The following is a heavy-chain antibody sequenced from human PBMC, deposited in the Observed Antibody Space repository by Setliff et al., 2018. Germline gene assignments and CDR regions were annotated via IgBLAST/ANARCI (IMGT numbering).Heavy chain of an antibody. J-gene: IGHJ4*02. Sequence: LSLTCTVSGGSISSGGYYWSWIRQHPGKGLEWIGYIYYSGSTYYNPSLKSRVTISVDTSKNQFSLKLSSVTAADTAVYYCARARYSGYVDYWGQGTLVTVSS. CDR3: ARARYSGYVDY. D-gene: IGHD5-12*01. CDR2: IYYSGST. CDR1: GGSISSGGYY. V-gene: IGHV4-31*03.